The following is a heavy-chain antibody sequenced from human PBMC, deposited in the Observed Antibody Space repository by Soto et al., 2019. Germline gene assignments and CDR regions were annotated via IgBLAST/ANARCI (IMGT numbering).Heavy chain of an antibody. CDR2: VNPNTGGT. CDR3: ATPSGY. D-gene: IGHD3-10*01. V-gene: IGHV1-2*02. CDR1: GYSFTDHY. Sequence: RASVEVSCRASGYSFTDHYIHWVRQAPGQGLEWMGWVNPNTGGTNYAQRFHGRVTMTRDTSTSTVFMDLSSLRSEDTAIYYCATPSGYWGQGTLVTVSS. J-gene: IGHJ4*02.